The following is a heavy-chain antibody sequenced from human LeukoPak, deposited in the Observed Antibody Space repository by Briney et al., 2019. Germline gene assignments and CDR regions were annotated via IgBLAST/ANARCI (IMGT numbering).Heavy chain of an antibody. CDR2: IGSSGRII. V-gene: IGHV3-48*03. CDR3: ARDIYAVVHSGYFDS. D-gene: IGHD3-3*02. Sequence: PGGSLRLSCAASGFTFSSYEMNWVRQAPGKGLEWVSYIGSSGRIIYYADSVKGRFTISRDNARNSLYLQMNSLRAEDTAIYYCARDIYAVVHSGYFDSWGQGTLVTVSS. CDR1: GFTFSSYE. J-gene: IGHJ4*02.